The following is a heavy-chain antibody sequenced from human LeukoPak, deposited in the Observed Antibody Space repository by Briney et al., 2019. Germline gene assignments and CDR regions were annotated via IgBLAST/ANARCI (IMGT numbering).Heavy chain of an antibody. CDR1: GGPNGRGVYY. Sequence: TLFLYCTFPGGPNGRGVYYVGWVRQHPGKGLEWIGYIYYSGSTYYNPSLKSRVTISVDASKNQFSLKLSSVTAADTAVYYCARDLGDGYLANDYWGQGTLVTVSS. CDR3: ARDLGDGYLANDY. D-gene: IGHD5-24*01. CDR2: IYYSGST. J-gene: IGHJ4*02. V-gene: IGHV4-31*03.